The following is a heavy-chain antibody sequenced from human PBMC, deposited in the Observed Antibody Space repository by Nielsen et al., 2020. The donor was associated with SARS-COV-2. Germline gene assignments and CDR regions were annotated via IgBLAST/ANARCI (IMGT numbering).Heavy chain of an antibody. Sequence: ESLKISCSASGFTFSSYAMHWVRQAPGKGLEYVSAISSNGGSTYYADSVKGRFTISRDNSKNTLYLQMSSLRAEDTAVYYCVKDREGNDFWSGYLGDYWGQGTLVTVSS. CDR2: ISSNGGST. CDR1: GFTFSSYA. D-gene: IGHD3-3*01. V-gene: IGHV3-64D*06. J-gene: IGHJ4*02. CDR3: VKDREGNDFWSGYLGDY.